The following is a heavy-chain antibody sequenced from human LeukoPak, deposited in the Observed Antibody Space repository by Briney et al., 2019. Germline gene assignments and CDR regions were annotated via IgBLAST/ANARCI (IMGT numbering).Heavy chain of an antibody. CDR2: MSYDGSNK. V-gene: IGHV3-30*18. CDR3: AKVSGFKITFGGVID. Sequence: GGSLRLSCAASGFTFSNYGTHWVRQAQGKGLEWVAVMSYDGSNKYYAESVKGRFTISRDNSKNTLYLQMNSLRAEDTAVFYCAKVSGFKITFGGVIDWGQGTPVTVSS. D-gene: IGHD3-16*02. J-gene: IGHJ4*02. CDR1: GFTFSNYG.